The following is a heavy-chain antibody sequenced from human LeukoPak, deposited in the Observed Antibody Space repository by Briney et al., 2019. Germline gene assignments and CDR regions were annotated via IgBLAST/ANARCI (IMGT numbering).Heavy chain of an antibody. CDR1: GYFVSSGYY. V-gene: IGHV4-38-2*01. CDR3: ASRTTVTNALSFDY. J-gene: IGHJ4*02. D-gene: IGHD4-11*01. CDR2: IYSTGST. Sequence: SETLSLTCGVSGYFVSSGYYWGWIRQPPGKGLDWIGNIYSTGSTYYNPSLKSRVTISVDTSNNQFSLKLSSVTPADTAVYYCASRTTVTNALSFDYWGQGSPVIASS.